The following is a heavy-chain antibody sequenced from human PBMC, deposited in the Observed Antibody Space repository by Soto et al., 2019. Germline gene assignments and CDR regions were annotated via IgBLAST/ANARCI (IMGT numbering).Heavy chain of an antibody. CDR3: AETQLSTWTYFDY. D-gene: IGHD5-18*01. V-gene: IGHV3-33*06. J-gene: IGHJ4*02. CDR2: IWYDGSNK. Sequence: GGSLRLSCAASGFTFSSYGMHWVRQAPGKGLEWVAVIWYDGSNKYYADSVKGRFTISRDNSKNTLYLQMNSLRAEDTAVYYCAETQLSTWTYFDYWGQGTLVTVSS. CDR1: GFTFSSYG.